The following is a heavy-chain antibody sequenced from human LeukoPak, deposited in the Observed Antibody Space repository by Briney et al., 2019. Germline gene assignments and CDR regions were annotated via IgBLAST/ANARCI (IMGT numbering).Heavy chain of an antibody. D-gene: IGHD3-9*01. V-gene: IGHV1-18*01. CDR2: ISAYNGNT. CDR1: GYTFTSYG. J-gene: IGHJ5*02. CDR3: ARRTTYYDVLTGYYTDWFDP. Sequence: GASVKVSCKASGYTFTSYGISWVRQAPGQGLEWMGWISAYNGNTNYAQKLQGRVTMTTDTSTSTAYMELRGLRSDDTAVYYCARRTTYYDVLTGYYTDWFDPWGQGTLVTVSS.